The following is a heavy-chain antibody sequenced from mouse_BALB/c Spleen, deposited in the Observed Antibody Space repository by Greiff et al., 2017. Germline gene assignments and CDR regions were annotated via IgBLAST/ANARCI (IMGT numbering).Heavy chain of an antibody. CDR2: IWGAGST. CDR3: AKGGLRRTPDAMDY. J-gene: IGHJ4*01. D-gene: IGHD2-4*01. CDR1: GISSTSYG. Sequence: VKLVESGPGLVAPSHRLSITCTVSGISSTSYGVSWVRQPPGKGLGWLGVIWGAGSTNYHSALISRLSLSKDTSKSQVFLKLNSLQPDDTATYYCAKGGLRRTPDAMDYWGQGTSVTVSS. V-gene: IGHV2-3*01.